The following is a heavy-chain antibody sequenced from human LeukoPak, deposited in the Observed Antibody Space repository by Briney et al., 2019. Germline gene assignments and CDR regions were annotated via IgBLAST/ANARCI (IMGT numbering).Heavy chain of an antibody. D-gene: IGHD3-10*01. CDR3: TTRLYGSGSYFDFDY. Sequence: GGSLRLSCAASTFTFSNYGMHWVRQAPGKGLEWVGRIKSKTDGGTTDYAAPVKGRFTISRDDSKNTLYLQMNSLKTEDTAVYYCTTRLYGSGSYFDFDYWGQGTLVTVSS. CDR1: TFTFSNYG. J-gene: IGHJ4*02. V-gene: IGHV3-15*01. CDR2: IKSKTDGGTT.